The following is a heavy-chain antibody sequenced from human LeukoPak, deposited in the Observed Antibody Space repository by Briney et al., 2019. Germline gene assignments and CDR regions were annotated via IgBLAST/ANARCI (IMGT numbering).Heavy chain of an antibody. CDR1: GGSISSCY. V-gene: IGHV4-59*01. D-gene: IGHD6-19*01. CDR2: IYYSGST. CDR3: ASTSSGWTGDDAFDI. Sequence: SETLSLTCTVSGGSISSCYWSWIRQPPGKGLEWIGYIYYSGSTNYNPSLKSRVTISVDTSKNQFSLKLSSVTAADTAVYYCASTSSGWTGDDAFDIWGQGTMVTVSS. J-gene: IGHJ3*02.